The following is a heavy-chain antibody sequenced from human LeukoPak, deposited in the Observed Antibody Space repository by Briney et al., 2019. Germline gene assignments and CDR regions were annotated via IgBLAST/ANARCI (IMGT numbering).Heavy chain of an antibody. D-gene: IGHD2-2*01. J-gene: IGHJ3*02. CDR3: ARDLTADIVVVPAAMTGVNASDI. CDR1: GGTFSSYA. V-gene: IGHV1-69*05. Sequence: GASVKVSCKASGGTFSSYAISWVRQAPGQGLEWMGRIIPIFGTANYAQKFQGRVTITTDESTSTAYMELSSLRSEDTAVYYCARDLTADIVVVPAAMTGVNASDIWGQGTMVTVSS. CDR2: IIPIFGTA.